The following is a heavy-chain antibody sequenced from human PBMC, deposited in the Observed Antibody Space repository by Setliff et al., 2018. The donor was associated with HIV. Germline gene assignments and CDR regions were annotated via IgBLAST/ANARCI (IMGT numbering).Heavy chain of an antibody. V-gene: IGHV4-59*12. J-gene: IGHJ5*02. CDR1: GGSITGYY. CDR3: ARVITMVWTTFDP. Sequence: PSETLSLTCTVSGGSITGYYWSWVRQPPGKGLEWIGYIYKSGTTNYSPSLKSRVTISLDKSKNHFSLELRSVTAADTAVYYCARVITMVWTTFDPWGQGTLVTVS. CDR2: IYKSGTT. D-gene: IGHD3-10*01.